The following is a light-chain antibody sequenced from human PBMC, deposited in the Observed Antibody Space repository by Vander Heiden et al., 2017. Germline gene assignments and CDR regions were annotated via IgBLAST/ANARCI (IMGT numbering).Light chain of an antibody. V-gene: IGKV4-1*01. CDR1: QSVLYSSNNKNY. CDR3: QQYYSTPYT. J-gene: IGKJ2*01. CDR2: WAS. Sequence: DIVMTPSPDSLAVSLVERATINCKSSQSVLYSSNNKNYLAWYQKKPGQPPKLIIYWASTRESGVPDRFSGSGSGTDFTLTISSLQAEDVAVYYCQQYYSTPYTFGQGTKLEIK.